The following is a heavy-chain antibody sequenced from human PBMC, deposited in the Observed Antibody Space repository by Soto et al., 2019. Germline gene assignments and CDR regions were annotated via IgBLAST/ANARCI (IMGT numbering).Heavy chain of an antibody. CDR2: IYYSGST. D-gene: IGHD3-22*01. Sequence: PSETLSLTCTVSGGSISSGDYYWSWIRQPPGKGLEWIAYIYYSGSTYYNPSLKSRVTISVDTSKNQFSLKLSSVTAADTAVYYCARGGYYDSSGYAHDYWGQGTLVTVSS. CDR3: ARGGYYDSSGYAHDY. J-gene: IGHJ4*02. V-gene: IGHV4-30-4*01. CDR1: GGSISSGDYY.